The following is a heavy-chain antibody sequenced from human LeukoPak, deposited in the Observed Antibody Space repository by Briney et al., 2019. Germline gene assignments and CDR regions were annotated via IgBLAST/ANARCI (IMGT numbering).Heavy chain of an antibody. CDR3: AREFLITVVRGVTPRYPYWYFDL. J-gene: IGHJ2*01. D-gene: IGHD3-10*01. CDR1: GGTFSSYA. V-gene: IGHV1-69*13. Sequence: GGSVKVSFKASGGTFSSYAISWVRQAPGQGLEWMGGIIPIFGTANYAQKFQGRVTITADESTSTAYMELSSLRSEDTAVYYCAREFLITVVRGVTPRYPYWYFDLWGRGTLVTVSS. CDR2: IIPIFGTA.